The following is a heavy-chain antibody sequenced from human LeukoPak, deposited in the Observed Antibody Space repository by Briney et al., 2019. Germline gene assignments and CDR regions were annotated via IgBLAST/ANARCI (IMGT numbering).Heavy chain of an antibody. CDR1: SVSISSSDYY. J-gene: IGHJ5*02. CDR3: ARALGYCSGGSCTRGYNWFDP. D-gene: IGHD2-15*01. Sequence: SETLSLTCTVSSVSISSSDYYWGWIRQPPGKGLEWIGSIYYGGSTYYNPSLKSRVTISVDTSMNQFSLKLSFVTTADTAVYYCARALGYCSGGSCTRGYNWFDPWGQGTLVTVPS. V-gene: IGHV4-39*01. CDR2: IYYGGST.